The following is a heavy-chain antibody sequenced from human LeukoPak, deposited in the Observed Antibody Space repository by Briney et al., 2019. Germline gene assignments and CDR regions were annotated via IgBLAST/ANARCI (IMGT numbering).Heavy chain of an antibody. CDR2: INHSGST. CDR3: ASPEMATIGFDL. CDR1: SGSFSGYY. J-gene: IGHJ2*01. V-gene: IGHV4-34*01. D-gene: IGHD5-24*01. Sequence: SETLSLTCAVYSGSFSGYYWSWIRQPPGKGLEWIGEINHSGSTNYNPSLKSRVTISVDTSKNQFSLKLSSVTAADTAVYYCASPEMATIGFDLWGRGTLVTVSS.